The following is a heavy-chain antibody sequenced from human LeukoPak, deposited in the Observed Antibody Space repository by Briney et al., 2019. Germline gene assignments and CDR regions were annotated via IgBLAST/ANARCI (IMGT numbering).Heavy chain of an antibody. D-gene: IGHD3-10*01. CDR1: GFTFSNAW. Sequence: GGSLRLSCAASGFTFSNAWMSWVRQAPGKGLEWVGRIKSKTDGGTTDYAARVKGRFTISRADSKNTLYLQMNSLKTEDTAVYYCTTARRSLWFWDVYNWFDPWGQGTLVTVSS. CDR3: TTARRSLWFWDVYNWFDP. V-gene: IGHV3-15*01. J-gene: IGHJ5*02. CDR2: IKSKTDGGTT.